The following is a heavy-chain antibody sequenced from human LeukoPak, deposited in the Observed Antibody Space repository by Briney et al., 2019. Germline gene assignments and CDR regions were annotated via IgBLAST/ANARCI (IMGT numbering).Heavy chain of an antibody. J-gene: IGHJ4*02. V-gene: IGHV3-48*03. CDR2: IDTSGSTT. CDR1: GFTFSSYE. CDR3: AREGWELLFDFDY. Sequence: GGSLRFSCAASGFTFSSYEMNWVRQAPGKGLEWVSYIDTSGSTTYYAESVKGRFTISRDNAKNSLYLQMNSLRAEDTAVYYCAREGWELLFDFDYWGQGTLVTVSS. D-gene: IGHD1-26*01.